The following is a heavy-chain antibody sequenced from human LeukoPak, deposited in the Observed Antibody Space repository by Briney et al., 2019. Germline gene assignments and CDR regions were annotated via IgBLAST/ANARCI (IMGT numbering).Heavy chain of an antibody. J-gene: IGHJ4*02. D-gene: IGHD3-10*01. CDR1: GYTFTSYG. CDR2: ISAYNGNT. CDR3: ARDDSVWFGELSHDY. Sequence: ASVKVSCKASGYTFTSYGISWVRQAPGQGLEWMGWISAYNGNTNYAQKLQGRVTMTTDTSTSTAYMELRSLRYDDTAVYYCARDDSVWFGELSHDYWGQGTLVTVSS. V-gene: IGHV1-18*01.